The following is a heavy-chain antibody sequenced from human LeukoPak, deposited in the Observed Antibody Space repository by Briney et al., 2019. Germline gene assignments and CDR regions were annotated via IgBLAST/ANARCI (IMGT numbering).Heavy chain of an antibody. CDR1: GLPFSNFA. J-gene: IGHJ4*02. CDR2: ISGAGGST. CDR3: VRDLVIFEY. Sequence: RGTLRLSCTSSGLPFSNFAMSWVRQAPRKGLGWVSTISGAGGSTYYAESVESRFTISRDNSKNTLSLQMNSLRAEDTAIYYCVRDLVIFEYWGQGTLVTVSS. V-gene: IGHV3-23*01.